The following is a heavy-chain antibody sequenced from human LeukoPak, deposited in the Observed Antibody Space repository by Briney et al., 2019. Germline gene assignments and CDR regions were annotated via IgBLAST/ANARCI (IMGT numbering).Heavy chain of an antibody. CDR3: ARGAVFTEGIAVAERIDGQFDY. CDR1: GFTFSSYS. Sequence: GGSLRLSCAASGFTFSSYSMNWVRQAPGKGLEWVSSISSSSSYIYYADSVKGRFTISRDNAKNSLYLQMNSLRAEDTAVYYCARGAVFTEGIAVAERIDGQFDYWGQGTLVTVSS. V-gene: IGHV3-21*01. CDR2: ISSSSSYI. J-gene: IGHJ4*02. D-gene: IGHD6-19*01.